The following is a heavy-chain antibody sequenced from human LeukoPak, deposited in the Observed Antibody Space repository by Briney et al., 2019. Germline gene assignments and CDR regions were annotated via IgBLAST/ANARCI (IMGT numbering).Heavy chain of an antibody. D-gene: IGHD2-15*01. J-gene: IGHJ5*02. CDR1: GFTFNNYA. Sequence: GGSLRLFCAASGFTFNNYAMTWVRQAPGKGLEWVSTIIGSGGNTDYADSVKGRFTISRDNSKDTLFLQMDSLRVEDTAVYYCATFCSGGDCYSFAPWGQGTLVTVSS. V-gene: IGHV3-23*01. CDR3: ATFCSGGDCYSFAP. CDR2: IIGSGGNT.